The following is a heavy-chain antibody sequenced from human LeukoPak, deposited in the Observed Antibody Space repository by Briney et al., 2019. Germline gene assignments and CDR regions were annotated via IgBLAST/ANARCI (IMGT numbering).Heavy chain of an antibody. V-gene: IGHV4-61*08. CDR2: IYYSGST. Sequence: TSQTLSLTCAVSGGSISSGGYYWSWIRQPPGKGLEWIGYIYYSGSTNYNPSLKSRVTISVDTSKNQFSLKLSSVTAADTAVYYCARLMDYYDSSGYYLLTYHYFDYWGQGTLVTVSS. J-gene: IGHJ4*02. D-gene: IGHD3-22*01. CDR3: ARLMDYYDSSGYYLLTYHYFDY. CDR1: GGSISSGGYY.